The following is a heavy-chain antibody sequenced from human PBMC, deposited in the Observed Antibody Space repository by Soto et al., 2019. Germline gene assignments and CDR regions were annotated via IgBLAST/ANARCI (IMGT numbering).Heavy chain of an antibody. J-gene: IGHJ4*02. CDR3: ASDKFNGNYYVRGVTYYFEY. V-gene: IGHV3-21*04. Sequence: GGSLRLSCAASGFTFSSYNMNWVRQAPGKGLEWVSSISSSSSYIYYADSVKGRFTISRDNAKNSLYLQMDSLRAEDTAVYYCASDKFNGNYYVRGVTYYFEYWGQGTLVTVSS. CDR2: ISSSSSYI. D-gene: IGHD3-10*02. CDR1: GFTFSSYN.